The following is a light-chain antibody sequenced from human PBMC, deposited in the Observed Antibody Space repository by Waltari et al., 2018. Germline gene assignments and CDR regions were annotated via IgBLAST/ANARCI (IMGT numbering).Light chain of an antibody. CDR2: DVN. J-gene: IGLJ2*01. CDR3: GSYTTTISVV. CDR1: STDVGAYNY. Sequence: QSALTQPASVSGSPGQSITISCTGTSTDVGAYNYVSWYQQYSGKAPKLIIYDVNNRPSGVSNRFSGSKSGNTASLTISGLQAEDEADYYCGSYTTTISVVFGGGTKLTVL. V-gene: IGLV2-14*03.